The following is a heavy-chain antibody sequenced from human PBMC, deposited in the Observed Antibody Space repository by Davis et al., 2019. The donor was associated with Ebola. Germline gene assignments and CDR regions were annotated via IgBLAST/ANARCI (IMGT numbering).Heavy chain of an antibody. CDR1: GGSITTYY. CDR3: ARVDYDILTGYVDV. J-gene: IGHJ6*02. D-gene: IGHD3-9*01. CDR2: LHYSGST. Sequence: SETLSLTCTVSGGSITTYYWGWIRQSPEKGLEWIGYLHYSGSTNYNPSLKSRVTTSVDTSKNQFSLKLTSVTAADTAVYYCARVDYDILTGYVDVWGQGTTVTVSS. V-gene: IGHV4-59*08.